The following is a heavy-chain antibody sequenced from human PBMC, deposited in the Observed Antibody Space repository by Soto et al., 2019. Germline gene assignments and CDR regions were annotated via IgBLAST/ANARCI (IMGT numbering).Heavy chain of an antibody. V-gene: IGHV4-59*07. D-gene: IGHD3-16*01. J-gene: IGHJ4*02. CDR1: GGSISTYY. CDR2: VYYNGFT. Sequence: QVQLRESGPGQVKPSDTLSLICTVSGGSISTYYWSWIRQPPGKGLEWIASVYYNGFTNYNPSLMSRVTMSVDTFRNQFSLRLNSVTAADTAMYYCARVSYDLVYYFDFWGQGTLVTVSS. CDR3: ARVSYDLVYYFDF.